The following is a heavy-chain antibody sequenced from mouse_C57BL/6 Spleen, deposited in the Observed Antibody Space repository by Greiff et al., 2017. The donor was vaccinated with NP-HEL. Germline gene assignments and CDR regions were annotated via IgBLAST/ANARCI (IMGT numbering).Heavy chain of an antibody. CDR3: TRGSSYDWFAY. CDR1: GFNIKDDY. D-gene: IGHD1-1*01. V-gene: IGHV14-4*01. CDR2: IDPENGDT. J-gene: IGHJ3*01. Sequence: VQLKESGAELVRPGASVKLSCTASGFNIKDDYMHWVKQRPEQGLEWIGWIDPENGDTEYASKFQGKATITADTSSNTAYLQLSSLTSEDTAVYYCTRGSSYDWFAYWGQGTLVTVSA.